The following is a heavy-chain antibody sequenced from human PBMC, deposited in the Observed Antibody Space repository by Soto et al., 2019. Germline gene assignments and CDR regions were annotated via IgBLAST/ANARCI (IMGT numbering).Heavy chain of an antibody. CDR3: ASTVTTGGWFDP. CDR2: IYYSGST. Sequence: SETLSLTCTVSGGSISSSSYYWGWIRQPPGKGLEWIGSIYYSGSTYYNPSLKSRVTISVDTSKNQFSLKLSSVTAADTAVYYCASTVTTGGWFDPWGQGTLVTVS. J-gene: IGHJ5*02. V-gene: IGHV4-39*01. CDR1: GGSISSSSYY. D-gene: IGHD4-17*01.